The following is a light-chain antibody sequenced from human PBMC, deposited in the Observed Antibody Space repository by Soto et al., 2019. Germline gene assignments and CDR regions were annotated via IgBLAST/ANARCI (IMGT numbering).Light chain of an antibody. CDR1: QSIRSS. CDR2: AAS. CDR3: QQSYNTPRT. Sequence: DIQMTQSPSSLSASVGDRVTITCRASQSIRSSLNWYHQKPGKAPQLLIYAASSLQSGVPSRFSGSGSGTDFTLTISSLQPEDFATYYCQQSYNTPRTFGQGTKVEIK. J-gene: IGKJ1*01. V-gene: IGKV1-39*01.